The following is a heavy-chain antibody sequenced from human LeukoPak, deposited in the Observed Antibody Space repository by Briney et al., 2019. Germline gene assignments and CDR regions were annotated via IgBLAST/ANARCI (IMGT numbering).Heavy chain of an antibody. J-gene: IGHJ4*02. Sequence: PSETLSLTCTGSGVSISSYYWSWIRQPAGKGLEWIGRIYTSGSTNYNPSLKSRVTMSVDTSKNQFSLKLSSVTGADTAVYYCAREENYGGNSGGGFDYWGQGTLVTVSS. D-gene: IGHD4-23*01. CDR1: GVSISSYY. V-gene: IGHV4-4*07. CDR2: IYTSGST. CDR3: AREENYGGNSGGGFDY.